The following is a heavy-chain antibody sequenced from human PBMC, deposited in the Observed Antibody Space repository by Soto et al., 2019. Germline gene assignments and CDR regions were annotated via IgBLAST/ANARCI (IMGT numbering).Heavy chain of an antibody. V-gene: IGHV4-30-2*01. J-gene: IGHJ4*02. CDR1: DGSISSGGYS. D-gene: IGHD2-15*01. CDR3: ARGEVVALGY. CDR2: IYHSGST. Sequence: SETLSLTCAVADGSISSGGYSWSWIRQPPGKGLEWIGYIYHSGSTYYNPSLKSRVTILVDRSKNQFSLKLSSVTAADTAVYYRARGEVVALGYWGQGTLVTVSS.